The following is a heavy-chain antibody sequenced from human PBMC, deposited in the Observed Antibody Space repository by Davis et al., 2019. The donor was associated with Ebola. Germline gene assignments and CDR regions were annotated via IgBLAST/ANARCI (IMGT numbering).Heavy chain of an antibody. CDR3: ARDETKYYDYIWGSYRGGYYYYGMDV. CDR1: GFTFGDYA. CDR2: ISSSGSTI. Sequence: PGGSLRLSCTASGFTFGDYAMSWFRQAPGKGLEWFSSISSSGSTIYYADSVKGRFTISRDNAKNSLYLQMNSLRAEDTAVYYCARDETKYYDYIWGSYRGGYYYYGMDVWGQGTTVTVSS. D-gene: IGHD3-16*02. J-gene: IGHJ6*02. V-gene: IGHV3-11*01.